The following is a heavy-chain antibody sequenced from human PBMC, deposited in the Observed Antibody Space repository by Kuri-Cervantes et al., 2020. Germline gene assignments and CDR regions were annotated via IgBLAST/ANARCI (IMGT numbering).Heavy chain of an antibody. CDR2: ISWNSGSI. CDR1: GFTFDDYA. Sequence: GGSLRLSCAASGFTFDDYAMHWVRQAPGKGLEWVSGISWNSGSIGYADSVKGRFTISRDNSKNSPYLQMNSLRTEDTALYYCAKLSVEMATSDAFDIWGQGTMVPSPQ. D-gene: IGHD5-24*01. J-gene: IGHJ3*02. V-gene: IGHV3-9*01. CDR3: AKLSVEMATSDAFDI.